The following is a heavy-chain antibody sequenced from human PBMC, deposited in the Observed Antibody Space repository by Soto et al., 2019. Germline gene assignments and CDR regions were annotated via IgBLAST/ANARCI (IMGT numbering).Heavy chain of an antibody. J-gene: IGHJ4*02. CDR3: AQALYGGFTY. D-gene: IGHD3-10*01. V-gene: IGHV3-23*01. Sequence: EVRLLESGGGLVQPGGSLRLSCAASGFTFSVYAMSWVRQAPGKGLEWVSGISGSGDSTHYADSVKGRFTVSRYNSKSMLYLQTNSLRAEDTAIYYCAQALYGGFTYWGQGTLVTVSS. CDR1: GFTFSVYA. CDR2: ISGSGDST.